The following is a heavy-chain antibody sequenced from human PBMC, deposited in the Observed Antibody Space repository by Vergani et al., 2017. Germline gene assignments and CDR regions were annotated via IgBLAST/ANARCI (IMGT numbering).Heavy chain of an antibody. CDR3: ARDESYCGGDCAPQPIFYYYGMDV. J-gene: IGHJ6*02. CDR1: GFTFSSYG. Sequence: QVQLVESGGGVVQPGRSLRLSCAASGFTFSSYGMHWVRQAPGKGLEWVAVIWYDGSNKYYADSVKGRFTISRDNSKNTLYLQMNSLRAEDTAVYYCARDESYCGGDCAPQPIFYYYGMDVWGQGP. V-gene: IGHV3-33*01. CDR2: IWYDGSNK. D-gene: IGHD2-21*02.